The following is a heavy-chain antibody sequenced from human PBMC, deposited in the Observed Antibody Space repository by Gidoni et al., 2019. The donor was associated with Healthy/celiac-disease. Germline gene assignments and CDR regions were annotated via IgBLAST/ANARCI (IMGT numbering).Heavy chain of an antibody. V-gene: IGHV4-39*01. CDR3: ARQIRGGYGDYGGYYFDY. J-gene: IGHJ4*02. D-gene: IGHD4-17*01. CDR2: IYYSGST. CDR1: GGSISSSSYY. Sequence: QLQLQESGPGLVKPSETLSLPCTVSGGSISSSSYYWGWIRQPPGKGLELTGSIYYSGSTYYNPSLKSRVTISVDTSKNQFSLKLSSVTAADTAVYYCARQIRGGYGDYGGYYFDYWGQGTLVTVSS.